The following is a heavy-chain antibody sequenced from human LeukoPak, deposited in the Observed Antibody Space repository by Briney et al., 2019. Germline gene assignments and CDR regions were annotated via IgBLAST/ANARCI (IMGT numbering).Heavy chain of an antibody. CDR1: GYTFTGYF. Sequence: ASVKVSCKASGYTFTGYFIHWVRQAPGQGLEWMGWINPNSGGTNYAQKFRGRFTMTRDLSVNTAYMEVSSLRSDDTAVYYCARAHIVVITSLPNYWGQGTLVTVSS. CDR3: ARAHIVVITSLPNY. D-gene: IGHD3-22*01. J-gene: IGHJ4*02. CDR2: INPNSGGT. V-gene: IGHV1-2*02.